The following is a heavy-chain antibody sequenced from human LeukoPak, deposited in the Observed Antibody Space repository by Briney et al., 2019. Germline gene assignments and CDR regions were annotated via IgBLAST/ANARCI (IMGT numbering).Heavy chain of an antibody. CDR2: IKSKTDGGTT. Sequence: PGGSLRLSCAASGFTFSNAWMSWVRQAPGKGLEWVGRIKSKTDGGTTDYAAPVKGRFTISRDDSKNTLYLQMNSLKTEDTAVYYCTTDPSEYYYDSSSYYYYMDVWGKGTTVTISS. CDR1: GFTFSNAW. J-gene: IGHJ6*03. V-gene: IGHV3-15*01. D-gene: IGHD3-22*01. CDR3: TTDPSEYYYDSSSYYYYMDV.